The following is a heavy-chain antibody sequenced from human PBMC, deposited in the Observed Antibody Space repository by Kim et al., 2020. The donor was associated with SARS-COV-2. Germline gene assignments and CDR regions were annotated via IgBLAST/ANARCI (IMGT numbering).Heavy chain of an antibody. J-gene: IGHJ6*03. CDR1: GYTFTSYA. CDR2: INAGNGNT. CDR3: ARDSYYDIFRYYYYYMDV. D-gene: IGHD3-9*01. V-gene: IGHV1-3*01. Sequence: ASVKVSCKASGYTFTSYAMHWVRQAPGQRLEWMGWINAGNGNTKYSQKFQGRVTITRDTSASTAYMELSSPRSEDTAVYYCARDSYYDIFRYYYYYMDVWGKETRDTVTS.